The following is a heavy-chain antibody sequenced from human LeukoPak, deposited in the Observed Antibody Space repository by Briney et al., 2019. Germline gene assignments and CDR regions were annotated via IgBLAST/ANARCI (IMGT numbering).Heavy chain of an antibody. CDR3: AKGGITLVRGSSDY. CDR1: GLTLSNYA. Sequence: GGSLRLSCEVSGLTLSNYAMSWVRRAPGKGLEWVSAISGNGNSIYYADSVKGRFTISRDNSKNTLYLQMNRLRAEDTALYYCAKGGITLVRGSSDYWGQGTLVTVSS. CDR2: ISGNGNSI. D-gene: IGHD3-10*01. J-gene: IGHJ4*02. V-gene: IGHV3-23*01.